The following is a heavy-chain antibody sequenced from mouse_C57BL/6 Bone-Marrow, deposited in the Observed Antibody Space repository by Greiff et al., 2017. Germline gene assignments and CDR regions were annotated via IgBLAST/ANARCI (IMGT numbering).Heavy chain of an antibody. Sequence: EVQLQESGPGLAKPSQTLSLTCSVTGYSIPSDYWNWIRKFPGNKLEYMGYISYSGSTYYNPSLKSRISITRDTSKNQYYLQLNSVTTEDTATYYCARYRGSNYGFYYAMDYWGQGTSVTVSS. CDR3: ARYRGSNYGFYYAMDY. D-gene: IGHD2-5*01. J-gene: IGHJ4*01. CDR2: ISYSGST. CDR1: GYSIPSDY. V-gene: IGHV3-8*01.